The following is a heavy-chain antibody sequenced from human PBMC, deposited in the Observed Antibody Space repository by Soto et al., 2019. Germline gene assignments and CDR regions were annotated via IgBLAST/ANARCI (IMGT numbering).Heavy chain of an antibody. D-gene: IGHD5-12*01. Sequence: VKVSCKASGYTFTSYYMHWVRQAPGQGLEWMGIINPSGGSTSYAQKFQGRVTMTRDTSTSTVYMELSSLRSEDTAVYYCAREGVAPYYYYGMDVWGQGTPVTVSS. V-gene: IGHV1-46*01. CDR1: GYTFTSYY. CDR3: AREGVAPYYYYGMDV. J-gene: IGHJ6*02. CDR2: INPSGGST.